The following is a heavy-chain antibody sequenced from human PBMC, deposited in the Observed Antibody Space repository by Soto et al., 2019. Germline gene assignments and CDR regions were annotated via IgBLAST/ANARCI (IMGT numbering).Heavy chain of an antibody. Sequence: QVQLQELGPGLVKPSQTLSLTCTVSGGSISSANYFWSWVRQPPGKGLEWIGYILYSGSAYYNPSLKSRVTIAVDTSKNQFFLKLNSVTAADTAVYYCAREVIAATPGAGAFDLWSQGKMLTVSS. J-gene: IGHJ3*01. CDR3: AREVIAATPGAGAFDL. CDR1: GGSISSANYF. D-gene: IGHD2-15*01. CDR2: ILYSGSA. V-gene: IGHV4-30-4*01.